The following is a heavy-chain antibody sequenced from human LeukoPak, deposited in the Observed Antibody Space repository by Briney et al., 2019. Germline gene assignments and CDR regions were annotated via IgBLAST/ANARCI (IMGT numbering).Heavy chain of an antibody. CDR3: VGGSGWLPDY. Sequence: GGSLRLFCAASGLIFSTYWGNWVHQAPGKGLESVANIKQDGSEKNYVDSVKGRFTISGDNDENSLYLQMNSLRVEDTAVYYCVGGSGWLPDYWGQGTLVTVSS. V-gene: IGHV3-7*01. J-gene: IGHJ4*02. CDR1: GLIFSTYW. D-gene: IGHD6-19*01. CDR2: IKQDGSEK.